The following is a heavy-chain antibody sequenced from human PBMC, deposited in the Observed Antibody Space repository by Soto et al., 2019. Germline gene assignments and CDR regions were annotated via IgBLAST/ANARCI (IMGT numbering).Heavy chain of an antibody. CDR3: ARQAGQRITIFGVTSYYGMAV. V-gene: IGHV5-51*01. D-gene: IGHD3-3*01. CDR1: GYSFTSYF. CDR2: IYPGDSDT. Sequence: GESLKISCKGSGYSFTSYFIVLVRQMPGKGLECMGIIYPGDSDTRYSPSFQGQVTISADKSISTAYLQWSSLKASDTAMYYCARQAGQRITIFGVTSYYGMAVWGQGTTVTVSS. J-gene: IGHJ6*02.